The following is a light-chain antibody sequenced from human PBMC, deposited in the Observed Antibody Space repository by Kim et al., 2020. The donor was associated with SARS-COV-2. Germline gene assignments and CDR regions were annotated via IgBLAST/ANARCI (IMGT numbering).Light chain of an antibody. J-gene: IGLJ3*02. CDR1: NIGSKG. CDR2: YDS. CDR3: QVWDSSSDHRV. Sequence: SYELTQPPSVSVAPGKTARITCGGNNIGSKGVHWYQQKPGQPPVLVIYYDSDRPSGIPERFSGSNSGNTATLTISRVEAGDEADYYCQVWDSSSDHRVFGGGTQLTVL. V-gene: IGLV3-21*04.